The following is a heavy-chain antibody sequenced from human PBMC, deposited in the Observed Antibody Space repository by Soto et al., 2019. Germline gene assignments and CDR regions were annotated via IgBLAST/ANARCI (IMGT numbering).Heavy chain of an antibody. CDR1: GFTFSSYG. V-gene: IGHV3-30*18. J-gene: IGHJ6*03. CDR2: ISYDGSNK. Sequence: GGSLRLSCAASGFTFSSYGMHWVRQAPGKGLEWVAVISYDGSNKYYADSVKGRFTISRDNSKNTLYLQINSLRAEDTAVYYCAKDGQDIVVVPAASGGYYYYYMDVWGKGTTVTVSS. D-gene: IGHD2-2*01. CDR3: AKDGQDIVVVPAASGGYYYYYMDV.